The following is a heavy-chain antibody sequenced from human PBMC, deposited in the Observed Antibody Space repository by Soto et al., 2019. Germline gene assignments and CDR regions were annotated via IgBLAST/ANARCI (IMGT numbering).Heavy chain of an antibody. CDR3: ARGVPFDY. Sequence: QITLKESGPTLLKPTETLTLTCTFSEFSLSTSGVAVGWIRQPPGKALEWLVLIYWDDDKRYSPSLKSRLTITKDTSKNQVVLTMTNMDPADTATYYCARGVPFDYWGQGTLVTVSS. J-gene: IGHJ4*02. CDR2: IYWDDDK. D-gene: IGHD3-10*01. CDR1: EFSLSTSGVA. V-gene: IGHV2-5*02.